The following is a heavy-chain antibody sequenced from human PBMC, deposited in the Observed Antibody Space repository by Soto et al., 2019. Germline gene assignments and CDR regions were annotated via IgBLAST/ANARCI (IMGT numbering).Heavy chain of an antibody. CDR2: TSYDGTNK. D-gene: IGHD2-15*01. V-gene: IGHV3-30-3*01. J-gene: IGHJ4*02. CDR3: ARDRSVVVIPATPDY. CDR1: GFTFSTYV. Sequence: QVQPVESGGGVVQPGRSLRLSCAASGFTFSTYVMHWVRQAPGKGLEWVALTSYDGTNKYYADSVKGRFIISRDNSKNTLYLQMNSLRVEDTAVYYCARDRSVVVIPATPDYWGQGTLVTVSS.